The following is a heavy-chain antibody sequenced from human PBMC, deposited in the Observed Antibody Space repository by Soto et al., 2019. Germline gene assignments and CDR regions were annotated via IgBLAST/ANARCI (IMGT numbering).Heavy chain of an antibody. CDR1: GGSISSGDYY. CDR3: AGDFWSGYGYFDF. J-gene: IGHJ4*02. Sequence: SATLSLTCTVSGGSISSGDYYWSWIRQPPGKGLEWIGYIYYTGTTYYNPSLESRLTISMDTSNNQVSLKLTSVTAADTAVYYCAGDFWSGYGYFDFWGQGTLVTVSS. V-gene: IGHV4-30-4*01. D-gene: IGHD3-3*01. CDR2: IYYTGTT.